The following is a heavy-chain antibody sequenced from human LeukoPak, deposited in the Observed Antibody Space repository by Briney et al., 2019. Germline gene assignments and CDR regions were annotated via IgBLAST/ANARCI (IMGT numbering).Heavy chain of an antibody. V-gene: IGHV4-61*02. D-gene: IGHD3-22*01. CDR3: ARANYYDSSGYSRGAFDI. Sequence: SETLSLTCAMSGGSVSDGHIYWNWVRQAAGKGLEWIGRISDRRNINYNPSLKSRVTISVDTSKNQFSLKLSSVTAADTAVYYCARANYYDSSGYSRGAFDIWGQGTMVTVSS. CDR1: GGSVSDGHIY. J-gene: IGHJ3*02. CDR2: ISDRRNI.